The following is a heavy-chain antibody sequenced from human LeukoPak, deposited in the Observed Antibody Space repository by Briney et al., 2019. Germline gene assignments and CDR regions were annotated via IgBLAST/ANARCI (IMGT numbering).Heavy chain of an antibody. J-gene: IGHJ4*02. CDR2: IRYDGSNK. Sequence: QTGGSLRLSCAASGFTFSSYGMHWVRQAPGKGLERVAFIRYDGSNKYYADSVKGRFTISRDNSKNTLYLQMNSLRAEDTAVYYCAKMGQQLAHYWGQGTLVTVSS. V-gene: IGHV3-30*02. CDR3: AKMGQQLAHY. CDR1: GFTFSSYG. D-gene: IGHD6-13*01.